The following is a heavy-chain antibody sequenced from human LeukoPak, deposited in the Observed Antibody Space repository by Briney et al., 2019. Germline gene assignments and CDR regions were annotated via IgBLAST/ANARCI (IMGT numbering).Heavy chain of an antibody. J-gene: IGHJ4*02. Sequence: PSETLSLTCTVSGGSINNRSSYWGWIRQPPGKELEWIGSIYYSGSTSQNPSLKSRVTIFVGTSKNQFSLNLSSVTAADTAVYYCARHGGSYYFDYWGQGTLVTVSS. CDR3: ARHGGSYYFDY. D-gene: IGHD1-26*01. CDR1: GGSINNRSSY. CDR2: IYYSGST. V-gene: IGHV4-39*01.